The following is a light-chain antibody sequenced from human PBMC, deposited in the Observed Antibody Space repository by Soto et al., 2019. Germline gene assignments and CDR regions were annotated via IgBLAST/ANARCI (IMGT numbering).Light chain of an antibody. J-gene: IGLJ1*01. CDR1: KSNIGSTS. Sequence: QSALTQPPSASGTPGQRVTISCSGSKSNIGSTSVHWFQQLPGTAPKLLIHSSDKRPSGVPIRFSASTSGTSASLAISGLLFEEGGVYYCEAGADPLNVFFFGTGTKVTVL. V-gene: IGLV1-44*01. CDR3: EAGADPLNVFF. CDR2: SSD.